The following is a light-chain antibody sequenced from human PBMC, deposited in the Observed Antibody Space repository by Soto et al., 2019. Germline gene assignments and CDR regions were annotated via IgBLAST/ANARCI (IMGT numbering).Light chain of an antibody. CDR3: QQYNSYWT. V-gene: IGKV1-16*01. Sequence: IQMTQSPSSLSASVGDRVTTTCRASQGISNSSVWFRQKPGQALKSLIYAASPLQSGVPSRFSGSGSGTDFTLTISSLQTEDFATYYCQQYNSYWTFGQGTKVDIK. CDR1: QGISNS. CDR2: AAS. J-gene: IGKJ1*01.